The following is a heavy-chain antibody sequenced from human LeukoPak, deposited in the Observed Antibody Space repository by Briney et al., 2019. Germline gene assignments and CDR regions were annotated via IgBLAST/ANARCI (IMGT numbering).Heavy chain of an antibody. D-gene: IGHD4/OR15-4a*01. CDR3: AKDAPNAYFDY. CDR1: GFTFSSYG. CDR2: ISYDGSNK. V-gene: IGHV3-30*18. J-gene: IGHJ4*02. Sequence: GRSLRLSCAASGFTFSSYGMHWVRQAPGKGLEWVAVISYDGSNKYYADSVKGRFTISRDNSKNTLYLQMNTLRAEDTAVYYCAKDAPNAYFDYWGQGTLVTVSS.